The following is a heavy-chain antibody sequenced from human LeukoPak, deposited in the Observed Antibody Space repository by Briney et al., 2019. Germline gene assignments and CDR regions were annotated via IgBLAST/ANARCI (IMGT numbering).Heavy chain of an antibody. Sequence: GESLKISCKGSGYSFTSYWIGWVRQMPGKGLEWTGIIYPGDSDTRYSPSFQGQVTISADKSISTAYLQWSSLKASDTAMYYCARLKKHCSSTSCPSYYFDYWGQGTLVTVSS. CDR1: GYSFTSYW. CDR2: IYPGDSDT. CDR3: ARLKKHCSSTSCPSYYFDY. D-gene: IGHD2-2*01. J-gene: IGHJ4*02. V-gene: IGHV5-51*01.